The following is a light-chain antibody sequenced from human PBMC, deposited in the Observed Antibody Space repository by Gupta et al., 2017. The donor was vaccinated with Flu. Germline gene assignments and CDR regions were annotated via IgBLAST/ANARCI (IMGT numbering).Light chain of an antibody. CDR1: QTITNY. J-gene: IGKJ2*02. CDR2: TTS. V-gene: IGKV1-39*01. Sequence: DIQMTQSPSSLSASVGDRVTITCRSSQTITNYLNWYQQKPGQAPKLLIYTTSNLQSGVPSRFSGSGYGTNFTLTISRLQPEDFANYYCQQSDDVPRTFGQGTKLDI. CDR3: QQSDDVPRT.